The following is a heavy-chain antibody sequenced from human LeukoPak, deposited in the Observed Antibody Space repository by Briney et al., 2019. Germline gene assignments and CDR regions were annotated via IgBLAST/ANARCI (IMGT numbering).Heavy chain of an antibody. CDR1: GYAFTSYG. V-gene: IGHV1-18*01. CDR2: ISAYNGNT. D-gene: IGHD1-1*01. Sequence: ASVKVSSKASGYAFTSYGISWVRQAPGQGLEWMGWISAYNGNTNYAQKVQGRVTMTTDTATSTAYMELRSLRSDDSAVYYCARDGAERPHYMDVWGKGTTVTVSS. J-gene: IGHJ6*03. CDR3: ARDGAERPHYMDV.